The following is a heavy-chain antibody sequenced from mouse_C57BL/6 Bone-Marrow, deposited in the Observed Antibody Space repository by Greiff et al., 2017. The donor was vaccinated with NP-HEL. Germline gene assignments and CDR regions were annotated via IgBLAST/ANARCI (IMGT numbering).Heavy chain of an antibody. CDR1: GYTFTSYW. D-gene: IGHD2-3*01. Sequence: VQLQPGAELVRPGSSVKLSCKASGYTFTSYWMHWVKQRPIQGLEWIGNIDPSDSETHYNQKFKDKATLTVDKSSSTAYMQLSSLTSEDSAVYYCARGWLLHWYFDVWGTGTTVTVSS. V-gene: IGHV1-52*01. CDR3: ARGWLLHWYFDV. J-gene: IGHJ1*03. CDR2: IDPSDSET.